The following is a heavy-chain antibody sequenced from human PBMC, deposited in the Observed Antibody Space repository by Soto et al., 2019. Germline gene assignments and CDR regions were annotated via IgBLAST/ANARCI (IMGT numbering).Heavy chain of an antibody. J-gene: IGHJ4*02. V-gene: IGHV4-61*05. CDR1: GGSISSGGYY. D-gene: IGHD3-10*01. CDR2: IYYSGST. Sequence: ASGTLSLTCTVSGGSISSGGYYLGWIPQHPGKGLEWIGYIYYSGSTNYNPSLKSRVTISVDTSKNQFSLKLSSVTAADTAVYYCATLTMVRGVHFDYWGQGTLVTVSS. CDR3: ATLTMVRGVHFDY.